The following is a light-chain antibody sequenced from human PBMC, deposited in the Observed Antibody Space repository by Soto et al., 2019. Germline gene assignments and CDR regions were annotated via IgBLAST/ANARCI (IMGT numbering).Light chain of an antibody. J-gene: IGKJ5*01. CDR2: GAS. CDR3: QQYGSSP. V-gene: IGKV3-20*01. CDR1: QSVSSSY. Sequence: EIVLTQSPGTLSLSPGERATLSCRARQSVSSSYLAWYQQKPGQAPRLLIYGASSRATGIPDRFSGSGSGTDFTLTISRLEPEDFAVYYCQQYGSSPFGQGTRLEIK.